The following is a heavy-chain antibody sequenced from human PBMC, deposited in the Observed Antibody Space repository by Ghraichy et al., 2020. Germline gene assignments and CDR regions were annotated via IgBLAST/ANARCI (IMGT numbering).Heavy chain of an antibody. CDR3: TTDSRRIGLGYQLLYRYHSYNEGSGMDV. V-gene: IGHV3-15*01. D-gene: IGHD2-2*02. J-gene: IGHJ6*02. Sequence: GEALNISCAASGFTFSNAWMSWVRQAPGKGLEWVGRIKSKTDGGTTDYAAPVKGRFTISRDDSKNTLYLQMNSLKTEDTAVYYCTTDSRRIGLGYQLLYRYHSYNEGSGMDVWGQGTTVTVSS. CDR2: IKSKTDGGTT. CDR1: GFTFSNAW.